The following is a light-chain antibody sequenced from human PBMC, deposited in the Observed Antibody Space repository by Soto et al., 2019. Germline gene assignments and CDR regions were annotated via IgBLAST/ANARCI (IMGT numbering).Light chain of an antibody. CDR2: WGS. CDR3: QQYYTAPFT. Sequence: DIVMTQSPDSLAVSLGERATINCKSSQSVLFSPNNKNYLAWYKQKPEQPPELLIHWGSIRESGVPDRFSGSGSGADFTLTISSLQAEDVAVYYCQQYYTAPFTFGGGTKVDIK. V-gene: IGKV4-1*01. J-gene: IGKJ4*01. CDR1: QSVLFSPNNKNY.